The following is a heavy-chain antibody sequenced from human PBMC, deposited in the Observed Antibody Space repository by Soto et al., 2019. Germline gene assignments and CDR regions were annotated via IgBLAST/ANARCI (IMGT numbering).Heavy chain of an antibody. D-gene: IGHD5-18*01. CDR1: GFTFSSYA. CDR3: ARDLRHSYGYLEVDDY. CDR2: ISYDGSNK. V-gene: IGHV3-30-3*01. J-gene: IGHJ4*02. Sequence: QVQLVESGGGVVQPGRSLRLSCAASGFTFSSYAMHWVRQAPGKGLEWVAVISYDGSNKYYADSVKGRFTISRDNSKNTMYLQMNSLRAGETAVYYCARDLRHSYGYLEVDDYWGQGTLVTVSS.